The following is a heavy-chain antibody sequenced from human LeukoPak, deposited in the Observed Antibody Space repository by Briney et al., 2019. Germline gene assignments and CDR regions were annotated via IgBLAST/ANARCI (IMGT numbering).Heavy chain of an antibody. Sequence: ASVRVSCKASGGTFSSYAISWVRQAPGQGLEWMGWISAYNGNTNYAQKFQGRVTMTTDTSTTTAYMELSSLRSEDTAVYYCATDPYNSGWYHWGQGTLVTVSS. CDR3: ATDPYNSGWYH. V-gene: IGHV1-18*01. CDR2: ISAYNGNT. J-gene: IGHJ5*02. CDR1: GGTFSSYA. D-gene: IGHD6-19*01.